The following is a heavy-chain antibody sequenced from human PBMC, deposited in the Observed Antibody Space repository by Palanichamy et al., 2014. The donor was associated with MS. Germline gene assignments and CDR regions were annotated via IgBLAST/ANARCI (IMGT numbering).Heavy chain of an antibody. D-gene: IGHD2-21*02. CDR2: MYADGSA. J-gene: IGHJ5*02. Sequence: EVQLVESGRRLDPXGGSLRLSCAASGFTVRHYYMSWVRQAPGKGLEWVSVMYADGSAYYANSVKGRFTLSRDNSQNTLDLQMNRLRAEDTAVYYCATSKTVVTRPLESWGQGTLVTVSS. CDR1: GFTVRHYY. V-gene: IGHV3-53*01. CDR3: ATSKTVVTRPLES.